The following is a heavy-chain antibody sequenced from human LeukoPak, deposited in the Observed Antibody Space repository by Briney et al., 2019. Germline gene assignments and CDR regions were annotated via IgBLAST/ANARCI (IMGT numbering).Heavy chain of an antibody. D-gene: IGHD3-16*01. CDR3: AKDRANWAIDD. CDR2: ISYDGSNK. J-gene: IGHJ4*02. CDR1: GFTFSSYG. Sequence: GGSLRLSCAASGFTFSSYGMHWVRQAPGKGLEWVAVISYDGSNKYYADSVKGRFTISRDNSKNTLYLQMNSLRAEDTAVYYCAKDRANWAIDDWGQGTQVTVSS. V-gene: IGHV3-30*18.